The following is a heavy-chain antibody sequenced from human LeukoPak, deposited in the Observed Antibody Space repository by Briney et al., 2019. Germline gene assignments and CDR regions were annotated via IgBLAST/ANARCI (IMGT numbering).Heavy chain of an antibody. Sequence: ASVKVSCRASGYTFTSYGISWVRQAPGQGLEWMGWISAYNGNTNYAQKLQGRVTMTTGTSTSTAYMELRSLRSDDTAVYYCARATYYYGSGSYYNDNWFDPWGQGTLVTVSS. CDR3: ARATYYYGSGSYYNDNWFDP. V-gene: IGHV1-18*01. J-gene: IGHJ5*02. CDR2: ISAYNGNT. D-gene: IGHD3-10*01. CDR1: GYTFTSYG.